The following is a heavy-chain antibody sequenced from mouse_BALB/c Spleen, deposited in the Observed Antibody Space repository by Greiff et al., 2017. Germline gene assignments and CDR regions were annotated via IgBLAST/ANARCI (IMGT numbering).Heavy chain of an antibody. J-gene: IGHJ3*01. CDR2: IYPGNVNT. V-gene: IGHV1S56*01. D-gene: IGHD2-10*02. CDR3: ARGGYGNLAWFAY. CDR1: GYTFTSYY. Sequence: QVQLKESGPELVKPGASVRISCKASGYTFTSYYIHWVKQRPGQGLEWIGWIYPGNVNTKYNEKFKGKATLTADKSSSTAYMQLSSLTSEDSAVYFCARGGYGNLAWFAYWGQGTLVTVSA.